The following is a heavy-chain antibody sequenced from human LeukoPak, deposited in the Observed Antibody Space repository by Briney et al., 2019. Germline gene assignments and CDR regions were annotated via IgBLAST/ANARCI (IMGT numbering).Heavy chain of an antibody. CDR1: GFSFSSHV. D-gene: IGHD2-21*02. J-gene: IGHJ6*02. CDR3: ARSVGFCGGDCYSYYYYGMDV. Sequence: GSLRVSCAASGFSFSSHVMSWIRQPPGKGLEWIGYIYYSGSTNYNPSLKSRVTISVDTSKDQFSLKLSSVTAADTAVYYCARSVGFCGGDCYSYYYYGMDVWGQGTTVTVSS. V-gene: IGHV4-59*11. CDR2: IYYSGST.